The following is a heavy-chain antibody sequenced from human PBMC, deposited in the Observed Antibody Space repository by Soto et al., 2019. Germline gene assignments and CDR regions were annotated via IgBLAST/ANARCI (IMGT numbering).Heavy chain of an antibody. CDR3: ANVRGF. CDR1: GFTLTAYA. Sequence: EVQLLESGGGLVQAGGSLRLSCVASGFTLTAYAMNWVRQPPGKGLEWVSAMSCGMGDGTYYADSVKGRFTISRDNSKNTLYMQMNSLRVEDTAVYYWANVRGFGGQGTLVTVSS. D-gene: IGHD3-10*01. J-gene: IGHJ4*02. CDR2: MSCGMGDGT. V-gene: IGHV3-23*01.